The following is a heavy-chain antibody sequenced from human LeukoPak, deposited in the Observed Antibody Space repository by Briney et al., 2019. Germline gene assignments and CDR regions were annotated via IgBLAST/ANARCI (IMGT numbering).Heavy chain of an antibody. V-gene: IGHV3-49*04. D-gene: IGHD5-12*01. CDR2: TGSRAYGGTT. Sequence: GGSLRLSCTASGFTFGDYSFSWVRQAPGRGLEWVGLTGSRAYGGTTDYAPSVEGRFTISRDESNSIAYLHMNNLKTEDTAVYYCTRPGLHYFEYWGQGALVTVSS. J-gene: IGHJ4*02. CDR3: TRPGLHYFEY. CDR1: GFTFGDYS.